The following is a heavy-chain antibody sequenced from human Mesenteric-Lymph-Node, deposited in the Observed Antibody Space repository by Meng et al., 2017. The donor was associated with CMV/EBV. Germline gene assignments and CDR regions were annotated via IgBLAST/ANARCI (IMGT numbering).Heavy chain of an antibody. V-gene: IGHV3-23*01. CDR3: AAPAEYCSSTSCPYYYYGMDV. Sequence: GESLKISCAASGFTFSSYAMSWVRQAPGKGLEWVSAISGSGGSTYYADSVKGRFTISRDNSKNTLYLQMNSLRAEDTAVYYCAAPAEYCSSTSCPYYYYGMDVWGQGTTVTVSS. CDR1: GFTFSSYA. J-gene: IGHJ6*02. CDR2: ISGSGGST. D-gene: IGHD2-2*01.